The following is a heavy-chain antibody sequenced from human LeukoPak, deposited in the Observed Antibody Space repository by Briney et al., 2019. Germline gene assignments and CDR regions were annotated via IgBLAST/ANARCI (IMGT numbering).Heavy chain of an antibody. D-gene: IGHD3-22*01. CDR2: FDPEDGET. V-gene: IGHV1-24*01. CDR1: GYTLTELS. J-gene: IGHJ4*02. CDR3: ARDVLGITMIVVVKAPGY. Sequence: ASVKVSCKVSGYTLTELSMHWVRQAPGKGLEWMGGFDPEDGETIYAQKFQGRVTMTRDTSISTAYMELSRLRSDDTAVYYCARDVLGITMIVVVKAPGYWGQGTLVTVSS.